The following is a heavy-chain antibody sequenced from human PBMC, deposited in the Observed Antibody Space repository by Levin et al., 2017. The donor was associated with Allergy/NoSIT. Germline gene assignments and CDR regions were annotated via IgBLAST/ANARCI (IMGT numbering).Heavy chain of an antibody. CDR2: ISYDGSEK. CDR1: GFTFSSYA. Sequence: LSLTCEVSGFTFSSYAMHWVRQAPGKGLEWVAVISYDGSEKYYADSVKGRFTVSRDNPKNTLSLQMNSLSADDMATYYCARERAVVVTATGPFVFDYWGQGTPVTASS. D-gene: IGHD2-21*02. J-gene: IGHJ4*02. V-gene: IGHV3-30-3*01. CDR3: ARERAVVVTATGPFVFDY.